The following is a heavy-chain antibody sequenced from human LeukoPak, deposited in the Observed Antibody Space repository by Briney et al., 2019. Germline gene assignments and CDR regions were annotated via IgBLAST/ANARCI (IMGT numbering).Heavy chain of an antibody. J-gene: IGHJ6*02. CDR3: ATGESSYYYYAMDS. V-gene: IGHV3-30*03. Sequence: PGGSLRLSCAASGFTFSSCDMHWVRQAPGKGLEWVAVISYDGSNKYYADSVKDRFAISRDNSKSTLYLQMNSLRTEDTSVYYCATGESSYYYYAMDSWGQGTTVTVSS. D-gene: IGHD2-21*01. CDR2: ISYDGSNK. CDR1: GFTFSSCD.